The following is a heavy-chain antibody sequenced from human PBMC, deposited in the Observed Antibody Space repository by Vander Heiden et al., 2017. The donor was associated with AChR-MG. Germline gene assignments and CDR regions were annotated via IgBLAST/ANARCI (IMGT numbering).Heavy chain of an antibody. CDR2: IYYSGST. CDR1: GGSISSSSYY. Sequence: QLQLQESGPGLVKPSETLSLTCTVSGGSISSSSYYWGWIRQPPGKGLEWIGSIYYSGSTYYNPSLKSRVTISVDTSKNQFSLKLSAVTAADTAVYYCARGSTSSDAFDIWGQGTMVTVSS. J-gene: IGHJ3*02. D-gene: IGHD2-2*01. V-gene: IGHV4-39*01. CDR3: ARGSTSSDAFDI.